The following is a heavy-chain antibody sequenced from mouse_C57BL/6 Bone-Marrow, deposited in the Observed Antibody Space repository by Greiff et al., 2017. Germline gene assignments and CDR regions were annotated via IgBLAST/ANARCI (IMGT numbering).Heavy chain of an antibody. CDR2: INPNYGTT. CDR3: ARRYDYGYYAMDD. CDR1: GYSFTDYN. V-gene: IGHV1-39*01. Sequence: VQLKESGPELVKPGASVKISCKASGYSFTDYNMNWVKQSNGKSLEWIGVINPNYGTTSSNQKFKGKATLTVDQSSSTAYMQRNSLTSEDSAVYYCARRYDYGYYAMDDWGQGTSVTVPS. D-gene: IGHD2-4*01. J-gene: IGHJ4*01.